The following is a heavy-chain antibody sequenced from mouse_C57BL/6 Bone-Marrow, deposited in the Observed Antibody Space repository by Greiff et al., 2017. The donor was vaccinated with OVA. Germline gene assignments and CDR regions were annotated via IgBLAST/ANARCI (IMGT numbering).Heavy chain of an antibody. CDR1: GYTFTDYY. D-gene: IGHD4-1*01. V-gene: IGHV1-19*01. J-gene: IGHJ3*01. Sequence: EVMLVESGPVLVKPGASVKMSCKASGYTFTDYYMNWVKQSHGKSLEWIGVINPYNGGTSYNQKFKGKATLTVDKSSSTAYMELNSLTSEDSAVYYCARSKGTGTTWFAYWGQGTLVTVSA. CDR3: ARSKGTGTTWFAY. CDR2: INPYNGGT.